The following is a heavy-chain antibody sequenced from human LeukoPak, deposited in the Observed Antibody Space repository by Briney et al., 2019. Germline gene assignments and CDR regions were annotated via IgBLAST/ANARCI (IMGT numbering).Heavy chain of an antibody. V-gene: IGHV4-39*07. CDR2: IYTSGST. CDR1: GGSISSSSYY. CDR3: AREQLGYCSGGSCYTRGYYYYYMDV. J-gene: IGHJ6*03. D-gene: IGHD2-15*01. Sequence: PSETLSLTCTVSGGSISSSSYYWGWIRQPPGKGLEWIGSIYTSGSTNYNPSLKSRVTISVDTSKNQFSLKLSSVTAADTAVYYCAREQLGYCSGGSCYTRGYYYYYMDVWGKGTTVTVSS.